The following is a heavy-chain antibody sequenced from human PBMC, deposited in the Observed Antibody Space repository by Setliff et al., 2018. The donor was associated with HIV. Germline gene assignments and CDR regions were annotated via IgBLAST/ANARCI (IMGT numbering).Heavy chain of an antibody. V-gene: IGHV4-39*07. CDR2: IFYSGSA. Sequence: SETLSLTCTVSGGSISSSSYYWGWIRQPPGKGREWIGSIFYSGSANYNPSLKSRVTISVDTSKNQFSLNLTSVTAADTAVYYCARGRDDAWELSDRWGQGTLVTVSS. J-gene: IGHJ4*02. CDR3: ARGRDDAWELSDR. D-gene: IGHD1-26*01. CDR1: GGSISSSSYY.